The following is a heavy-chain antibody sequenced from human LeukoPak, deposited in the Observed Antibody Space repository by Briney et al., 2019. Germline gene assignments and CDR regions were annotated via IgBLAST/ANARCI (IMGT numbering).Heavy chain of an antibody. J-gene: IGHJ1*01. Sequence: SETLSLTCTVSGDSISSGDYYWSWIRQPPGKGLEWIGYIHYSGSTHYNPSLKSRVTMSVDTSKNQFSLNLRSTTAADTAVYFCGRAHGYSGSYWALEHWGQGTLVTVSS. CDR2: IHYSGST. D-gene: IGHD1-26*01. V-gene: IGHV4-30-4*01. CDR3: GRAHGYSGSYWALEH. CDR1: GDSISSGDYY.